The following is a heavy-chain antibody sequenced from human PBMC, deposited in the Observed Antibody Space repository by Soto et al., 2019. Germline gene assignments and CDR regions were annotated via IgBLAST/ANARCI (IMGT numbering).Heavy chain of an antibody. CDR1: GFTFSSYA. CDR2: TSSDGTDN. Sequence: QVQLVESGGGVILPGGSLRLSCAASGFTFSSYAMHWVRQAPGTGPEWVAATSSDGTDNVYADSVSGRFTISRDNSNNTLFLQMNSLRAEDTAVYYCAKSRYSDSSGDFYDYWGQGTLVTVSS. CDR3: AKSRYSDSSGDFYDY. J-gene: IGHJ4*02. D-gene: IGHD3-22*01. V-gene: IGHV3-30-3*02.